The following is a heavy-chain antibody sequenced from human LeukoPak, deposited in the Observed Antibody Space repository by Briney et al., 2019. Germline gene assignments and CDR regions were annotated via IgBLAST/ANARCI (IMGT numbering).Heavy chain of an antibody. V-gene: IGHV3-49*03. CDR1: GFTLGEYA. J-gene: IGHJ4*02. CDR3: TRDETGDLPYYFDY. Sequence: GGSLRLSCTASGFTLGEYAMSWFRQAPGKGLEWVGSIRRKAHGGTTEYAASVKGRFTISRDDSKSIAYLQMNSLKTEDTAVYYCTRDETGDLPYYFDYWGQGTLVTVSS. CDR2: IRRKAHGGTT. D-gene: IGHD7-27*01.